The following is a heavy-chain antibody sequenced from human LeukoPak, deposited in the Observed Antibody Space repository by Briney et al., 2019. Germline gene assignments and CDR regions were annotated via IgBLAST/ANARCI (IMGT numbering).Heavy chain of an antibody. CDR2: INHSGST. J-gene: IGHJ4*02. D-gene: IGHD3-22*01. CDR1: GFTFSSYA. CDR3: ARDYYDSSGYYYYFDY. V-gene: IGHV4-34*01. Sequence: GSLRLSCAASGFTFSSYAMSWIRQPPGKGLEWIGEINHSGSTNYNPSLKSRVTISVDTSKNQFSLKLSSVTAADTAVYYCARDYYDSSGYYYYFDYWGQGTLVTVSS.